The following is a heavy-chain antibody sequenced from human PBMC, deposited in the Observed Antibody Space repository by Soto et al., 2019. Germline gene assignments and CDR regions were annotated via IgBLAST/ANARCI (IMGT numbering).Heavy chain of an antibody. CDR2: ISAYNGNT. CDR3: ARVGVTMIVDIHPFDY. J-gene: IGHJ4*02. CDR1: GYTFTSYG. V-gene: IGHV1-18*04. D-gene: IGHD3-22*01. Sequence: ASVKVSCTASGYTFTSYGISWVRQAPGQGLEWMGWISAYNGNTNYAQKLQGRVTMTTDTSTSTAYMELRSLRSDDTAVYYCARVGVTMIVDIHPFDYWGQGTLVTVSS.